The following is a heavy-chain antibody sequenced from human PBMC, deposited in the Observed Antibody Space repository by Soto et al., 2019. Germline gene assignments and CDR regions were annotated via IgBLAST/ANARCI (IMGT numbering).Heavy chain of an antibody. V-gene: IGHV1-18*01. J-gene: IGHJ6*02. CDR1: GYTFTSYG. Sequence: QVQLVQSGAEVKKPGASVKVSCKASGYTFTSYGISWVRQAPGQGLEWMGWISAYNGNTNYAQKLEGRVTMTTDTSTSTAYMELRSLRSDDTAVYYCAREDLPHHGSGTWYYGMDVWGQGTTVTVSS. D-gene: IGHD3-10*01. CDR3: AREDLPHHGSGTWYYGMDV. CDR2: ISAYNGNT.